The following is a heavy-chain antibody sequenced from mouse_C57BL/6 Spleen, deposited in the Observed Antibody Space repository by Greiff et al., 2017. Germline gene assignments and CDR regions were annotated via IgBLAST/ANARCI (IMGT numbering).Heavy chain of an antibody. CDR3: ARDYGSSYYFDY. D-gene: IGHD1-1*01. V-gene: IGHV2-2*01. CDR2: LWSGGST. Sequence: QVQLKQSGPGLVQPSQSLSITCTVSGFSFTSYGVHWVRQSPGTGLEWLGVLWSGGSTDYNAAFISRLSISKDNSKSQVFLKMNSLQADDTAIYYCARDYGSSYYFDYWGQGTTLTVSS. J-gene: IGHJ2*01. CDR1: GFSFTSYG.